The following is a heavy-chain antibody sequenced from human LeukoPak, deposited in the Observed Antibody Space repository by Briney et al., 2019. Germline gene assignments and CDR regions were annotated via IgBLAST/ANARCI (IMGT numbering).Heavy chain of an antibody. V-gene: IGHV4-39*07. Sequence: SETLSLTCTVSGGSISSSSYYWGWIRQPPGKGLEWIGSIYFSGTTYYNPSLQSRVTISVDTVKNHFSLKLSSVTAADTATYYCARDAHCTGIACYSPYNWFDPWGQGTLVTVSS. CDR2: IYFSGTT. J-gene: IGHJ5*02. D-gene: IGHD2-15*01. CDR3: ARDAHCTGIACYSPYNWFDP. CDR1: GGSISSSSYY.